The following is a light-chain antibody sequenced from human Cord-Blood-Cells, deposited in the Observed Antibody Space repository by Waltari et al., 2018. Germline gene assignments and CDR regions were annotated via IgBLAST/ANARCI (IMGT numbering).Light chain of an antibody. CDR1: SRDVGGYNY. CDR2: EVS. V-gene: IGLV2-14*01. Sequence: QSALTQPASVSGSPGTPITLSCPGTSRDVGGYNYVSWYQQHPGKAPKLMIYEVSNRPSGVSNRFSGSKSGNTASLTISGLQAEDEADYYCSSYTSSSTLVFGTGTKVTVL. CDR3: SSYTSSSTLV. J-gene: IGLJ1*01.